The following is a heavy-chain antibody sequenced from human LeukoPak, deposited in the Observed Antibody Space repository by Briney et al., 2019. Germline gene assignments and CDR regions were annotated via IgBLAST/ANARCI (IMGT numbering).Heavy chain of an antibody. CDR3: ARHRGSAWPEARYFDY. CDR2: ISYDGSDK. D-gene: IGHD3-10*01. Sequence: GGSPRLSCAASGFTLSSYAMHWVRQAPGKGLEWVAAISYDGSDKYYADSVKGRFTISRDNSKNTLYLQVNSLRAEDTAVYYCARHRGSAWPEARYFDYWGQGTLVTVSS. CDR1: GFTLSSYA. V-gene: IGHV3-30*04. J-gene: IGHJ4*02.